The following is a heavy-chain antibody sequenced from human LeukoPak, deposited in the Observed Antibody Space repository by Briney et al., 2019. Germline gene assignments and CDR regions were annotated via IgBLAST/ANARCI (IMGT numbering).Heavy chain of an antibody. Sequence: SETLSLTCAVYGGSFSGYYWTWIRQPPGKGLEWIGEINHSGSTNYNPSLKSRVTISVDTSKSQFSLKLSSVTAADTAVYYCARVTAHRAANYWGQGTLVTVSS. CDR3: ARVTAHRAANY. CDR2: INHSGST. J-gene: IGHJ4*02. V-gene: IGHV4-34*01. CDR1: GGSFSGYY. D-gene: IGHD2-15*01.